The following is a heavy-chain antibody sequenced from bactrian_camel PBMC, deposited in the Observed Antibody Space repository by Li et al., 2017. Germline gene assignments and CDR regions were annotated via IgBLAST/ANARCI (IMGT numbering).Heavy chain of an antibody. V-gene: IGHV3-3*01. CDR2: IATSRGRT. Sequence: HVQLVESGGGSVQSGGSLRLSCKATGSRASRDCMGWIRQAPGKEREEVASIATSRGRTFYTSSTHGRFTISRDNAKNTVYLQLDSLKTEDTAMYYCALGSSRQATMTARGKGTQVTVS. D-gene: IGHD3*01. J-gene: IGHJ4*01. CDR1: GSRASRDC.